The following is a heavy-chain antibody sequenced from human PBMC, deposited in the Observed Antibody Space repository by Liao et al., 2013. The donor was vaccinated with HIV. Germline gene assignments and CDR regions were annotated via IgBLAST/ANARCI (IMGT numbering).Heavy chain of an antibody. Sequence: QVQLQESGPGLVKPSQTLSLTCTVSGGSISSSDYYWSWIRQPPGKGLEWIGEINHSGSTNYNPSLKSRVTISIDTSKNQFSLKLSSVTAADTAVYYCARSMLLRPNWFDPGPGNPGHRLL. V-gene: IGHV4-30-4*08. J-gene: IGHJ5*02. CDR1: GGSISSSDYY. CDR2: INHSGST. D-gene: IGHD2-15*01. CDR3: ARSMLLRPNWFDP.